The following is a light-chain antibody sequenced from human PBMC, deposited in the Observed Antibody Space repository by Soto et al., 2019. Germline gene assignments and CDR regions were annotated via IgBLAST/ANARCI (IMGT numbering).Light chain of an antibody. CDR2: RNN. V-gene: IGLV1-47*01. CDR3: AAWDDSLSGHYV. J-gene: IGLJ1*01. CDR1: TSNIGTNY. Sequence: QSVLTQPPSASGTPGQRVTISCSGSTSNIGTNYVYWYHQLPGTAPKLLISRNNQRPSGVPDRFSGSKSGTSASLAIGGLRSEDEGDYYCAAWDDSLSGHYVFGTGTKVTVL.